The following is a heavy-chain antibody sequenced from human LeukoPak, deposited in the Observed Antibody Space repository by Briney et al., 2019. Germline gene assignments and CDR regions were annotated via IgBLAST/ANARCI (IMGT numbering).Heavy chain of an antibody. Sequence: PGGSLRLSCVASGVTLSNYAMSWARQAPGKGLEWVSAISGSGVSTYYADSVRGRFTISRDNSKNTLYLQMNSLRAEDTAVYYCAKGVYSSGWYVLDYWGQGTLVTVSS. D-gene: IGHD6-19*01. CDR2: ISGSGVST. CDR3: AKGVYSSGWYVLDY. CDR1: GVTLSNYA. V-gene: IGHV3-23*01. J-gene: IGHJ4*02.